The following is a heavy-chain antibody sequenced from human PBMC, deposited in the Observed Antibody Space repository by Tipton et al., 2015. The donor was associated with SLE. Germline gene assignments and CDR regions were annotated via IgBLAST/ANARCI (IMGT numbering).Heavy chain of an antibody. CDR3: ARGMLTWRGAIVGVDV. J-gene: IGHJ6*02. CDR2: ISYGGGT. D-gene: IGHD2-8*01. Sequence: TLSLTCAVYGGSFSGYYWSWIRQPPGKGLEWIGYISYGGGTNYNPSLKSRVTISVDTAKNQFSLKLTSVTAADTAVYYCARGMLTWRGAIVGVDVWGQGTTVNVSS. CDR1: GGSFSGYY. V-gene: IGHV4-59*08.